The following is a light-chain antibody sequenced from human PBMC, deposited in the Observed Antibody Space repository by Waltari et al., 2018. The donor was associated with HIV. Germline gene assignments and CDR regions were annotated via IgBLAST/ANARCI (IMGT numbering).Light chain of an antibody. CDR3: MQALQTVLFT. V-gene: IGKV2-28*01. Sequence: VLPQSPFPLLCISGTPAPHPLRSSQRLLHSYGYNYLDWYLQKPGQSPQLLIYLGSKPASGVPDRFSGSVSGADVTLKISRAEADDVGVNYCMQALQTVLFTFGPGTKVA. J-gene: IGKJ3*01. CDR1: QRLLHSYGYNY. CDR2: LGS.